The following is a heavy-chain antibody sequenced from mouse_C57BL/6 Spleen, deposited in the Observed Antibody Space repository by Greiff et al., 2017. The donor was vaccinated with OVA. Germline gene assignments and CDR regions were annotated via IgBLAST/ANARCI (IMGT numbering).Heavy chain of an antibody. CDR3: ARELRSVGVDY. Sequence: DVMLVESGGGLVKPGGSLKLSCAASGFTFSSYAMSWVRQTPEKRLEWVATISDGGSYTYYPDNVKGRFTISRDNAKNNLYLQMSHLKSEDTAMYYCARELRSVGVDYWGQGTSVTVSS. J-gene: IGHJ4*01. D-gene: IGHD1-1*01. CDR2: ISDGGSYT. V-gene: IGHV5-4*01. CDR1: GFTFSSYA.